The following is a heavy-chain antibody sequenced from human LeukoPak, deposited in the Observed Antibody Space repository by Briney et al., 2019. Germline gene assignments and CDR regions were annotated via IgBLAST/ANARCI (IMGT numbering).Heavy chain of an antibody. D-gene: IGHD6-13*01. CDR3: AREQQLGPYYNHYMDV. Sequence: ASVKVSCKASGYTFTCYYMHWVRQAPGQGLEGMGWINPNSGGTNYAKKFQGRVTISRETSISTAYMELSRLRSDDTAVYYCAREQQLGPYYNHYMDVWGKGPTVTISS. J-gene: IGHJ6*03. CDR2: INPNSGGT. V-gene: IGHV1-2*02. CDR1: GYTFTCYY.